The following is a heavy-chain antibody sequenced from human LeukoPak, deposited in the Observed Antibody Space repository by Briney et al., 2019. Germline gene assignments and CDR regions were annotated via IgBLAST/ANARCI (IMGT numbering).Heavy chain of an antibody. V-gene: IGHV5-51*01. Sequence: GESLQISCQGSGSRFIIYWIGWVRQMPGKGLECMGIIYPGDSDTTNRPSFQGQVTISADRSISTAYLQWSSLKAADTAMYYCARHETGPYCDYWGQGTLVTVSS. D-gene: IGHD1-1*01. CDR1: GSRFIIYW. J-gene: IGHJ4*02. CDR2: IYPGDSDT. CDR3: ARHETGPYCDY.